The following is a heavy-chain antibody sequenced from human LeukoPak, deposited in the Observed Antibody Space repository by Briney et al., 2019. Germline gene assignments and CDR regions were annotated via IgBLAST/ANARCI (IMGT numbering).Heavy chain of an antibody. D-gene: IGHD1-26*01. CDR3: ARDLVDGVGAPGAY. Sequence: ASVKVSCKASGYTFTNYGITWMRHAPGQGLEWMGWINTYNGNTNYAQNLQGRVTITTDTSTSTAYMELRSLRSDDTAVFYCARDLVDGVGAPGAYWGQGALVTVSS. CDR1: GYTFTNYG. CDR2: INTYNGNT. J-gene: IGHJ4*02. V-gene: IGHV1-18*01.